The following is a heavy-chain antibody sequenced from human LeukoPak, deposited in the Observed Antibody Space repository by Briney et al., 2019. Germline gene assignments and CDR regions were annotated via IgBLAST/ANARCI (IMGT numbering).Heavy chain of an antibody. D-gene: IGHD2-2*01. J-gene: IGHJ5*02. CDR2: IHPGDSDT. CDR3: ARRDGYCSSTRCYANWFDP. CDR1: GYNFSNYW. V-gene: IGHV5-51*01. Sequence: GESLKISCQGSGYNFSNYWIGWARQMPGEGLEWMGIIHPGDSDTRYSPSFQGQVTISADKSISTAYVQWSNLKSSDTAIYYCARRDGYCSSTRCYANWFDPWGQGTLVTVSS.